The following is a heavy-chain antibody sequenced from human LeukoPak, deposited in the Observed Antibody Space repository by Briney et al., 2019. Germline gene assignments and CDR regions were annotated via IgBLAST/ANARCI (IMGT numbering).Heavy chain of an antibody. CDR3: AKDESLVPAAIKGLGIDY. CDR1: GFTFSSYG. D-gene: IGHD2-2*01. CDR2: ISYDGSNK. Sequence: GGSLRLSCAASGFTFSSYGMHWVRQAPGKGLEWVAVISYDGSNKYYADSVKGRFTISRDNSKNTLYLQMNSLRAEDTAVYYCAKDESLVPAAIKGLGIDYWGQGTLVTVSS. J-gene: IGHJ4*02. V-gene: IGHV3-30*18.